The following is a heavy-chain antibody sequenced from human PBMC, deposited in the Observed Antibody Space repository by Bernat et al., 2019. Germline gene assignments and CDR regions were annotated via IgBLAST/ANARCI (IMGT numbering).Heavy chain of an antibody. Sequence: QVQLLQSGAEVKKPRSSVKVSCKASGYTFTSYTISWVRQAPGQGLEWMGWISAYNGNTNYAQKLQGRVTMTTDTSTSTAYMELRSLRSDDTAVYYCARDRGRFYGDSYNWFDPWGQGILVTVAS. J-gene: IGHJ5*02. D-gene: IGHD4-17*01. CDR2: ISAYNGNT. CDR3: ARDRGRFYGDSYNWFDP. CDR1: GYTFTSYT. V-gene: IGHV1-18*01.